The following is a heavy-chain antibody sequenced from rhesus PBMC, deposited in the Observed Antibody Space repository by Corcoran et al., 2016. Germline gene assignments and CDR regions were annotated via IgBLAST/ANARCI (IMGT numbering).Heavy chain of an antibody. D-gene: IGHD6-31*01. CDR2: IFGSIGST. Sequence: QVQLQESGPGLVKPSETLSLTCAVSGGSISGGYGWSWIRQPPGKGLEWIGHIFGSIGSTYYNPSLKSRVTISRDTSKNQFSLKLSSVTAADTAVYYCARRPDSSGLDYWGQGVLVTVSS. CDR1: GGSISGGYG. CDR3: ARRPDSSGLDY. V-gene: IGHV4S7*01. J-gene: IGHJ4*01.